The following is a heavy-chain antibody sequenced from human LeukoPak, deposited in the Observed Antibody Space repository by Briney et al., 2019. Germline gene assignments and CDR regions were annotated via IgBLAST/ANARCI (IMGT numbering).Heavy chain of an antibody. CDR3: ARIGTTTRGPAGLDV. V-gene: IGHV3-48*03. D-gene: IGHD2/OR15-2a*01. CDR1: GFTFSSFE. CDR2: IASGGGANR. J-gene: IGHJ6*02. Sequence: GGSLTLSCAASGFTFSSFEMNWVRQAPGKGLEWISYIASGGGANRFYSESVKGRFTISRDNAKNSLYLHMNSLRAEDTGVYYCARIGTTTRGPAGLDVWGQGTTVTVSS.